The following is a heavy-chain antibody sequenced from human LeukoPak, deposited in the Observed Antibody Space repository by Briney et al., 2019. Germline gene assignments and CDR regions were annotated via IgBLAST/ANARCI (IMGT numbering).Heavy chain of an antibody. J-gene: IGHJ4*02. V-gene: IGHV3-33*01. Sequence: GGSLRLSCAASGFSLSNSGMHWVRQAPGKGLEWVAVIWFDGSNKYYADSVRGRFTISKDNSKNTLYLQMNSLRVEDTAVYYCATEGGHRYQQLDYWGQGTLVTVSS. D-gene: IGHD1/OR15-1a*01. CDR2: IWFDGSNK. CDR3: ATEGGHRYQQLDY. CDR1: GFSLSNSG.